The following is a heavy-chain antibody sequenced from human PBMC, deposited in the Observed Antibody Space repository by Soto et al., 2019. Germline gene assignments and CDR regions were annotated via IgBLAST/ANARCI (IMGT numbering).Heavy chain of an antibody. CDR3: ARGPDRSGFYLFDC. J-gene: IGHJ4*02. V-gene: IGHV1-69*01. CDR2: IIPLSGTT. D-gene: IGHD3-22*01. Sequence: QVQLVQSGPEVRKPGSSVKVSCKASGGTFSNHAISWVRQAPGQGPEWMGGIIPLSGTTNYAQKFQGRVTITADESMTTAYMELSSLRYGDTAVYYCARGPDRSGFYLFDCWGQGTLVTVSS. CDR1: GGTFSNHA.